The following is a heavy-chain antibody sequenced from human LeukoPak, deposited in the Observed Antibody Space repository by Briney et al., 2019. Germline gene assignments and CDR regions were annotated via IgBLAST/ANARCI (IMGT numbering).Heavy chain of an antibody. J-gene: IGHJ3*02. Sequence: GGSLRLSCVASGFTFSSYGMHWVRQAPGKGLEWVAIISNDGSNKYYADSVKGRFTISRDNSKNTLYLQMNSLRAEDTAVYYCAKGRGAFDIWGQGTMVTVSS. D-gene: IGHD3-10*01. CDR2: ISNDGSNK. V-gene: IGHV3-30*18. CDR3: AKGRGAFDI. CDR1: GFTFSSYG.